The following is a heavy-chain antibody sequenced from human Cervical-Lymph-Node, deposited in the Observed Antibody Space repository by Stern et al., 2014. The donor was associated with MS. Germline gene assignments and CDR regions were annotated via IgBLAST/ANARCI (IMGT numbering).Heavy chain of an antibody. CDR1: GYTFTSYW. CDR3: ARQRYFDY. CDR2: IFPGGSEI. V-gene: IGHV5-51*01. J-gene: IGHJ4*02. Sequence: EVQLEESGPEVKRPGESLKISCQASGYTFTSYWIGWVRQMPGKGLEWIAIIFPGGSEIRYGPSFQGQVPISADKSSSTAYLQWNNLKASDTAIYYCARQRYFDYWGQGTLVTVSS.